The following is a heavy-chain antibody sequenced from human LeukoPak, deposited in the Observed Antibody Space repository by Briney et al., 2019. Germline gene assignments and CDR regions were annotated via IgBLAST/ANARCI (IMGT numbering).Heavy chain of an antibody. Sequence: PSETLSLTCTVSGYSISSGYYWGWIRQPPGKGLEWIGSIYHSGTTYYNPSLKSRVTISVETSKNQFSLKLSSVTAADTAVYYCARDQPYIDVWGKGTTVTVSS. J-gene: IGHJ6*03. CDR2: IYHSGTT. V-gene: IGHV4-38-2*02. CDR1: GYSISSGYY. CDR3: ARDQPYIDV.